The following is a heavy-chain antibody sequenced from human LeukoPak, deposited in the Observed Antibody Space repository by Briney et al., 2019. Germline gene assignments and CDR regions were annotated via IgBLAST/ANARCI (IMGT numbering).Heavy chain of an antibody. Sequence: ASVKVSCKVSGYTLTELSMHCVRQAPGKGLEWMGGFDPEDGETIYAQKFQGRVTMTEDTSTDTAYMELSSLRSEDTAVYYCATGYGDYAPPRLDYWGQGTLVTVSS. J-gene: IGHJ4*02. CDR2: FDPEDGET. CDR3: ATGYGDYAPPRLDY. D-gene: IGHD4-17*01. V-gene: IGHV1-24*01. CDR1: GYTLTELS.